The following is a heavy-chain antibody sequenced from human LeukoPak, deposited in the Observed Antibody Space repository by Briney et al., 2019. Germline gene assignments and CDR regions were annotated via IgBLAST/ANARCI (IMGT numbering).Heavy chain of an antibody. CDR1: GFTFSSHA. D-gene: IGHD1-7*01. V-gene: IGHV3-30*04. Sequence: GRSLRLPCAASGFTFSSHAMHWVRHAPGKGLEWVAVISYDGSNKTYADSVRGRLTISRDNSKNTLYLQMNGLRAEDTAVYYCARDSGNYLDAFDIWGQGTMVTVSS. J-gene: IGHJ3*02. CDR3: ARDSGNYLDAFDI. CDR2: ISYDGSNK.